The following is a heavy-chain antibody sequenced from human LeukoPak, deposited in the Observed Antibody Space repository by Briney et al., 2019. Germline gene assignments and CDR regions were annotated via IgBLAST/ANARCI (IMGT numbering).Heavy chain of an antibody. V-gene: IGHV3-7*03. Sequence: GGSLRLSCAVSGFTFSGFWMSWSRQAPGKGLEWVASINSDGSEGYYADVVKGRFTISRDNAKNSLYLQINSLRAEDTAVYYCARSSHSSSSSVWGQGTMATVSS. CDR1: GFTFSGFW. D-gene: IGHD6-6*01. CDR3: ARSSHSSSSSV. CDR2: INSDGSEG. J-gene: IGHJ3*01.